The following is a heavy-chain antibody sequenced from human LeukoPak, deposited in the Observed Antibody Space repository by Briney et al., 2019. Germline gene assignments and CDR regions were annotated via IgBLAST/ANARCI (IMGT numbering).Heavy chain of an antibody. D-gene: IGHD2-2*01. CDR2: IIPIFGTA. CDR3: ARFNQLLWNWFDP. J-gene: IGHJ5*02. CDR1: GYTFTSHG. Sequence: VASVKVSCKASGYTFTSHGISWVRQAPGQGLEWMGGIIPIFGTANYAQKFQGRVTITTDESTSTAYMELSSLRSEDTAVYYCARFNQLLWNWFDPWGQGTLVTVSS. V-gene: IGHV1-69*05.